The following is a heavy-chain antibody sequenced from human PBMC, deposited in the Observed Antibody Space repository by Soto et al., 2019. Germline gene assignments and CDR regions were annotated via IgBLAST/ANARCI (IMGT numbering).Heavy chain of an antibody. CDR3: ATDGIYAQHV. V-gene: IGHV3-74*01. Sequence: GGSLRLSCAASGFTFSSTWMNWVRQAPGKGLVWVSHINSDGTTTTYADSVKGRFTISRDNAKNTVHLKMNSLRAEDRAVYYCATDGIYAQHVWGQGTTVTVSS. D-gene: IGHD2-2*01. J-gene: IGHJ6*02. CDR1: GFTFSSTW. CDR2: INSDGTTT.